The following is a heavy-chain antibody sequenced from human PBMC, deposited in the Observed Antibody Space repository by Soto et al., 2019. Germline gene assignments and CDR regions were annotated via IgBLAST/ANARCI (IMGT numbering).Heavy chain of an antibody. J-gene: IGHJ3*02. CDR3: ARVAGGALDI. CDR2: IGTAGDP. V-gene: IGHV3-13*05. D-gene: IGHD3-10*01. Sequence: WALRRSCAASVFTLSSYDMHWVRQATGKGLEWVSAIGTAGDPYYPGSVKGRFTICREKAKNSLYLQMNSLRAGDTAVYYCARVAGGALDIWGQGTMVTVSS. CDR1: VFTLSSYD.